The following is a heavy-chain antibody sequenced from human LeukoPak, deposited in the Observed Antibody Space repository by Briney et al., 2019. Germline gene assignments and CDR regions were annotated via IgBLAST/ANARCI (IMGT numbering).Heavy chain of an antibody. CDR2: IYYSGST. J-gene: IGHJ4*02. CDR1: GGSISSSSYY. D-gene: IGHD6-6*01. V-gene: IGHV4-39*01. Sequence: PSETLSLTCTVSGGSISSSSYYWGWIRQSPGKGLEWIGSIYYSGSTYYNPSLKSRVTISVDTSKNQFSLKLSSVTAADTAVYYCARYDIAARTFDYWGQGTLVTVSS. CDR3: ARYDIAARTFDY.